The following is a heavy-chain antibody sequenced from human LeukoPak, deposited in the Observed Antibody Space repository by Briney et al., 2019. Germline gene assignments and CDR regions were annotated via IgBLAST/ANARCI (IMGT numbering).Heavy chain of an antibody. J-gene: IGHJ4*02. CDR1: GFTFSSYA. CDR3: AKDWSTIFGPPSFDY. V-gene: IGHV3-23*01. Sequence: GGSLRLSCAASGFTFSSYAMSWVRQAPGKGLGWVSAISGSGGSTYYADSVKGRFTISRDNSKNTLYLQMNSLRAEDTAVYYCAKDWSTIFGPPSFDYWGQGTLVTVSS. CDR2: ISGSGGST. D-gene: IGHD3-3*01.